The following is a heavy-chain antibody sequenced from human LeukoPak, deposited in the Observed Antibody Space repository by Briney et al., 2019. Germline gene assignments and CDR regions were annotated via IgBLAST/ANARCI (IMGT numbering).Heavy chain of an antibody. J-gene: IGHJ4*02. D-gene: IGHD6-25*01. CDR3: AKVRKGVIAAIYFDY. CDR1: GFTVSSNY. CDR2: IYSGGST. Sequence: GGSLRLSCAASGFTVSSNYMSWVRQAPGKGLEWVSVIYSGGSTYYADSVKGRFTISRDNSKNTLYLQMNSLRAEDTAVYYCAKVRKGVIAAIYFDYWGQGTLVTVSS. V-gene: IGHV3-66*01.